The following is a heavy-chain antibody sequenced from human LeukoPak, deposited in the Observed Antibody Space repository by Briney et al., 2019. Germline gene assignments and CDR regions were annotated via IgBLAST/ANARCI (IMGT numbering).Heavy chain of an antibody. CDR2: ISWDGGST. V-gene: IGHV3-43D*03. CDR1: GFTFDDYA. D-gene: IGHD3-10*01. CDR3: AKDRDSRVLWDWGYYMDV. Sequence: QPGGSLRLSCAASGFTFDDYAMHWVRQAPGKGVVWVSLISWDGGSTYYADSVKGRFTISRDNSKNSLYLQMNSLRAEDTALYYCAKDRDSRVLWDWGYYMDVWGKGTTVTVSS. J-gene: IGHJ6*03.